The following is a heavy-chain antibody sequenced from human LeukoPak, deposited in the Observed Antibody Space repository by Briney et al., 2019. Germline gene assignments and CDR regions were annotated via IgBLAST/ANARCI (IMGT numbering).Heavy chain of an antibody. CDR1: GYTFTGYY. J-gene: IGHJ4*02. CDR2: INPNTGDT. V-gene: IGHV1-2*02. D-gene: IGHD2-15*01. CDR3: ARDERFCNGDNHYPDLGY. Sequence: WASVTVSCKASGYTFTGYYLFWVRQAPGQGLEWMGWINPNTGDTRYGQKFQGRVTLTRDASIRTTYMELSSLRSDDTAVYYCARDERFCNGDNHYPDLGYWGQGTLVTVSS.